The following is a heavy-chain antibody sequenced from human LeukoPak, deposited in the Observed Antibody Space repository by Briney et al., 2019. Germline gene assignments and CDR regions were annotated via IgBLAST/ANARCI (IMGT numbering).Heavy chain of an antibody. CDR3: ARSDGYGLVGI. V-gene: IGHV4-39*07. Sequence: SETLSLTCTVSGGSISNYYWSWIRQPPGKTLEWIGSIYSSGSTYYNPSLKSRVIIMIDTPKNHFSLTLSSVTAADTAVYYCARSDGYGLVGIWGQGTMVTVSS. CDR2: IYSSGST. CDR1: GGSISNYY. J-gene: IGHJ3*02. D-gene: IGHD5-18*01.